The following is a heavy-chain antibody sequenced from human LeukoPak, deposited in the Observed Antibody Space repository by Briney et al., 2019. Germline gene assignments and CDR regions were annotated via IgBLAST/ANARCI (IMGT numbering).Heavy chain of an antibody. CDR3: AKPQQWLVRGYFDY. J-gene: IGHJ4*02. CDR2: ISGSGGST. V-gene: IGHV3-23*01. D-gene: IGHD6-19*01. CDR1: GFTFSSYA. Sequence: PGGSLRLSCAASGFTFSSYAMSWVRQAPGKGLEWVSAISGSGGSTYYADSVKGRFTISRDDSKNTLYLQMNSLRAEDTAVYYCAKPQQWLVRGYFDYWGQGTLVTVSS.